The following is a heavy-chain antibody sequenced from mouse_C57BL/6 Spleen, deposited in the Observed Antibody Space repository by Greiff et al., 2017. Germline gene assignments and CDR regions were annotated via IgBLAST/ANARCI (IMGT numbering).Heavy chain of an antibody. CDR2: INPNNGGT. Sequence: VQLKESGPELVKPGASVKMSCKASGYTFTDYNMHWVKQSHGKSLEWIGYINPNNGGTSYNQKFKGKATLTVNKSSSTAYMELRSLTSEDSAVYYCARWGYGSSPYFDYWGQGTTLTVSS. V-gene: IGHV1-22*01. J-gene: IGHJ2*01. CDR1: GYTFTDYN. CDR3: ARWGYGSSPYFDY. D-gene: IGHD1-1*01.